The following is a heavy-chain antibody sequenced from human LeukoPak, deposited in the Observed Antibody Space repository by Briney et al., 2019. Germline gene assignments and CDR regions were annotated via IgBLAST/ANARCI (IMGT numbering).Heavy chain of an antibody. D-gene: IGHD5-18*01. Sequence: PGGSLRLSCAASGFTFSSYAMHWVRQAPGKGLEWVAVISYDGNIKHYADSVKGRFTISRDNSKNTLYLQMNSLRAEDTAVYYCAKDTASSWWYFDLWGRGTLVTVSS. J-gene: IGHJ2*01. V-gene: IGHV3-30*18. CDR3: AKDTASSWWYFDL. CDR2: ISYDGNIK. CDR1: GFTFSSYA.